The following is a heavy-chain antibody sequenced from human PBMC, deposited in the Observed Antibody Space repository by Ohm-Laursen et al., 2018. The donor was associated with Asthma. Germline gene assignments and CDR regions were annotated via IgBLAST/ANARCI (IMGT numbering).Heavy chain of an antibody. J-gene: IGHJ4*02. CDR2: ISYDGSNK. V-gene: IGHV3-30*03. Sequence: SLRLSCSAFGLTFSSYGMHWVRQAPGKGLEWVAVISYDGSNKYYADSVKGRFTISRDNSKNTLYLQMNSLRAEDTAVYYCARGDYRGYWGQGTLVTVSS. D-gene: IGHD4-11*01. CDR3: ARGDYRGY. CDR1: GLTFSSYG.